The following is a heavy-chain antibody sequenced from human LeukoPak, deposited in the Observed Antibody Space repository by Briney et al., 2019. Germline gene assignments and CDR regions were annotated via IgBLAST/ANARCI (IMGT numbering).Heavy chain of an antibody. J-gene: IGHJ4*02. D-gene: IGHD5-24*01. CDR1: GGSISSYY. CDR2: IYYSGST. V-gene: IGHV4-59*01. CDR3: AREMATTYYFDY. Sequence: SETLSLTCTVSGGSISSYYWSWIRQPPGKGLEWIGYIYYSGSTNYNPSLKSRVTVSVDTSKNQFSLKLSSVTAADTAVYYCAREMATTYYFDYWGQGTLVTVSS.